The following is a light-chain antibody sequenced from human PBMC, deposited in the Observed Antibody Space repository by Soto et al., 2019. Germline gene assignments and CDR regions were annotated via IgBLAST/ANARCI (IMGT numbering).Light chain of an antibody. Sequence: EILMTQSPATLSVSPGERATLSCRASQSVSSNLAWYQQKVGQAPRLLIYGASIRATGIPARLSGGGSGTEFTLTISSLQSEDFAVYFCQQYNNWPPLTFGGGTKVEIK. V-gene: IGKV3D-15*01. J-gene: IGKJ4*01. CDR2: GAS. CDR3: QQYNNWPPLT. CDR1: QSVSSN.